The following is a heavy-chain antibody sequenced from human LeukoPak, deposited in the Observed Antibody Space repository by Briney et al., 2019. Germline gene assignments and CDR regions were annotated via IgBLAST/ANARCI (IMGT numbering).Heavy chain of an antibody. J-gene: IGHJ4*02. D-gene: IGHD2-21*01. CDR1: GFTFSSYA. CDR3: ATDLLSGGANY. CDR2: ISYDGSNK. Sequence: GGSLRLSCAASGFTFSSYAMHWVRQAPGKGLEWVAVISYDGSNKYYADSVKGRFTISRDNSKNTLYLQMNSLRAEDTAVYYCATDLLSGGANYWGQGTLVTVSS. V-gene: IGHV3-30-3*01.